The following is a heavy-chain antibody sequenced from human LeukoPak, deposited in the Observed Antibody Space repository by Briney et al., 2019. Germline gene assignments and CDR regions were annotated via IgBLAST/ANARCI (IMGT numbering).Heavy chain of an antibody. J-gene: IGHJ6*03. V-gene: IGHV4-4*08. CDR1: GFTVSSNY. Sequence: GSLRLSCAASGFTVSSNYMSWVRQAPGKGLEWIGRIYPSGSTDYNPSLKSRVTISIDTSKNQFSLKQSSVTAADTAVYYCARGDWGSPDYYYMDVWGKGTTVTISS. CDR2: IYPSGST. CDR3: ARGDWGSPDYYYMDV. D-gene: IGHD7-27*01.